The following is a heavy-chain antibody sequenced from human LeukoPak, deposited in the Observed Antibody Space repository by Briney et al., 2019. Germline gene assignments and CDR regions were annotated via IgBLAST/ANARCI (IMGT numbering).Heavy chain of an antibody. V-gene: IGHV4-59*01. CDR1: GGSISSYY. J-gene: IGHJ4*02. CDR3: ARDSRSGYYYGYFDY. Sequence: SETLSLTSTVSGGSISSYYWSWIRQPPGKGLEWIGYIYYSGSTNYNPSLKSRVTISVDTSKNQFSLKLSSVTAADTAVYYCARDSRSGYYYGYFDYWGQGTLVTVSS. D-gene: IGHD3-22*01. CDR2: IYYSGST.